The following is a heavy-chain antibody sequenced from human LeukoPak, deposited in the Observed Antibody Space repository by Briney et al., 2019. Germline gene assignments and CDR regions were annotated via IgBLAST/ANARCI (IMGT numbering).Heavy chain of an antibody. CDR3: ARVGYSYGY. D-gene: IGHD5-18*01. CDR1: GGSFSGYY. V-gene: IGHV4-34*01. CDR2: INHNGST. Sequence: SETLSLTCAVYGGSFSGYYWSWIRQPPGKGLEWIGEINHNGSTNYNPSLKSRVTISVDTSKNQFSLKLSSVYAADTAVYYCARVGYSYGYWGQGTLVTVSS. J-gene: IGHJ4*02.